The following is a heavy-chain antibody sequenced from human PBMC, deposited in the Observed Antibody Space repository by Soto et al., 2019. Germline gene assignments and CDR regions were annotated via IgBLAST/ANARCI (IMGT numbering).Heavy chain of an antibody. V-gene: IGHV1-69*01. J-gene: IGHJ5*02. CDR1: GGTFSIYT. Sequence: QVQLVQSGAEVKKPGSSVKVSCKASGGTFSIYTISWVRQAPGQGLEWMGGSANSAQKFQGRLTVTADESTSTVYLELSSLTSEDTAVYYCAREGPPAIAWFDPWGQGTLVSVSS. D-gene: IGHD2-21*01. CDR2: SA. CDR3: AREGPPAIAWFDP.